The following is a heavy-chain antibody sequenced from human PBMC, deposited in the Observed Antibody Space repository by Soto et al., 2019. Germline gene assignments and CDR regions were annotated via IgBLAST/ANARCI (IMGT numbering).Heavy chain of an antibody. D-gene: IGHD2-8*01. V-gene: IGHV3-23*01. CDR2: ISGSGGST. CDR1: GFTFSSYA. J-gene: IGHJ4*02. CDR3: AKDPXVYAIVPHYFDX. Sequence: GGSLILSCAASGFTFSSYAMSWVRQAPGKGLEWVSAISGSGGSTYYADSVKGRFTISRDNSKNTLYLQMNSLRAEDTAVYYCAKDPXVYAIVPHYFDXWGQGTLVTVSS.